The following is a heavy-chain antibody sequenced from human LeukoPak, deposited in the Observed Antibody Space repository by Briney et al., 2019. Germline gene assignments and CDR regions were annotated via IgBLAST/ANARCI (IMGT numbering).Heavy chain of an antibody. Sequence: GGSLRLSCAASGFTFSSHAMSWVRQAPGKGLEWVSAISGSGGSTYYADSVEGRFTISRDNSKNTLYLQMNSLRAEDTAVYYCAKAAGRGYNYGDYFDYWGQGTLVTVSS. D-gene: IGHD5-18*01. J-gene: IGHJ4*02. V-gene: IGHV3-23*01. CDR2: ISGSGGST. CDR3: AKAAGRGYNYGDYFDY. CDR1: GFTFSSHA.